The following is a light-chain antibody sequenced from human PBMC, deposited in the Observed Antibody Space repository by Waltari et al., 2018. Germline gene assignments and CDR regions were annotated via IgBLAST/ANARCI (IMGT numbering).Light chain of an antibody. Sequence: QSALTQPASVSGTPGQSLTISCTGTTSDVGNYDLVSWYQHHPGKAPKLLICEVIKRPAGVSSRFSGSKSGSTASLIISGLQPDDEADYYCCSYAGRGTYVFGSGTKVTVL. CDR1: TSDVGNYDL. V-gene: IGLV2-23*02. CDR2: EVI. CDR3: CSYAGRGTYV. J-gene: IGLJ1*01.